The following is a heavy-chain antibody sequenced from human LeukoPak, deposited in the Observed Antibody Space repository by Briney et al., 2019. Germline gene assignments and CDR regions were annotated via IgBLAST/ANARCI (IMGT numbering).Heavy chain of an antibody. CDR2: INHSGYT. CDR1: GVSFDDYY. Sequence: PSETLSLTCAVSGVSFDDYYWSWVRHPPGKGLEWIGEINHSGYTNDRSSLKCRVTMSIDTSRKQFSLNLRSVTVADTAVYYCTRMTTGHDYWGQGTLVTVSS. CDR3: TRMTTGHDY. V-gene: IGHV4-34*01. D-gene: IGHD4-17*01. J-gene: IGHJ4*02.